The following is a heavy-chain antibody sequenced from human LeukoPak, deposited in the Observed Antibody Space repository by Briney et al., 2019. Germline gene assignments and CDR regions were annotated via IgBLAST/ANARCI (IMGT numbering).Heavy chain of an antibody. D-gene: IGHD2-15*01. CDR1: GYTFTGYY. CDR2: ISANNGDT. CDR3: ARDFFHGHCAGLSCFLLDY. J-gene: IGHJ4*02. V-gene: IGHV1-18*04. Sequence: RASVKVSCKASGYTFTGYYMHWVRRAPGQGLEWMGWISANNGDTNSVQKFQDRVTMTTDTSTSTAYMELRSLRSDDTAVYYCARDFFHGHCAGLSCFLLDYWGQGSLVTVSS.